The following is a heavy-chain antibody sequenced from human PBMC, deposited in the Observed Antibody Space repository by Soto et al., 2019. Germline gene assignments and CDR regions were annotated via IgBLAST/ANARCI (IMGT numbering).Heavy chain of an antibody. CDR1: GGSISSGGYY. CDR3: ARVFGGGYCSGGSCYALDY. CDR2: IYYSGST. J-gene: IGHJ4*02. V-gene: IGHV4-31*03. D-gene: IGHD2-15*01. Sequence: KPSETLSLTCTVSGGSISSGGYYWSWIRQHPWKGLEWIGYIYYSGSTYYNPSLKSRATISVDTSKNQFSLKLSSVTAADTAVYYCARVFGGGYCSGGSCYALDYWGQGXLVTVYS.